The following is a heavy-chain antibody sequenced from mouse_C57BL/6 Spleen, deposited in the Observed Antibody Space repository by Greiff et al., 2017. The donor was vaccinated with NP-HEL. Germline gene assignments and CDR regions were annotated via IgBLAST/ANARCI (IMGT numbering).Heavy chain of an antibody. J-gene: IGHJ1*03. D-gene: IGHD1-1*01. CDR2: INPYNGDT. CDR3: ARRGITTVAATYWYFDV. Sequence: EVQLQESGPELVKPGASVKISCKASGYSFTGYFMNWVMQSHGKSLEWIGRINPYNGDTFYNQKFKGKATLTVDKSSSTAHMELRSLTSEDSAVYYYARRGITTVAATYWYFDVWGTGTTVTVSS. CDR1: GYSFTGYF. V-gene: IGHV1-20*01.